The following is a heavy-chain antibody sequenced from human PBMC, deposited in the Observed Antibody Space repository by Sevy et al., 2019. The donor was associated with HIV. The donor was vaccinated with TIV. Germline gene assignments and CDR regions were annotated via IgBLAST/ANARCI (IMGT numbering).Heavy chain of an antibody. CDR3: AKDGSWEQWLAYYFDY. CDR1: GFTFDDYA. V-gene: IGHV3-9*01. J-gene: IGHJ4*02. Sequence: GGSLRLSCAASGFTFDDYAMHWVRQAPGKGLEWVSGISWNSGSVGYADTVKGRFTISRDNAKNSRYLQMNSLRAEDTALYYCAKDGSWEQWLAYYFDYWGQGTLVTVSS. D-gene: IGHD6-19*01. CDR2: ISWNSGSV.